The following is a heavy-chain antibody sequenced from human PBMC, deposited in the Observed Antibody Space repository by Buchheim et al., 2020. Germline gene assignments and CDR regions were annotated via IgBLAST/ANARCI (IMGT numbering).Heavy chain of an antibody. Sequence: QVQLVQSGAEVKKPAASVKVSCKASGYTFTSYDINWVRQATGQGLEWMGWMNPNSGNTGYAQKFQGRVTMTRNTSISTAYMELSSLRSEDTAVYYCARGLDYDSSGLTPYYYYGMDVWGQGTT. D-gene: IGHD3-22*01. CDR2: MNPNSGNT. CDR3: ARGLDYDSSGLTPYYYYGMDV. CDR1: GYTFTSYD. J-gene: IGHJ6*02. V-gene: IGHV1-8*01.